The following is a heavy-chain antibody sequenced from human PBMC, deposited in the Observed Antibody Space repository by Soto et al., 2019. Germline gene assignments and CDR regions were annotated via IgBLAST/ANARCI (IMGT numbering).Heavy chain of an antibody. Sequence: PSETLSLTCAVSGDSINSKHWNWIRQPPGRGLEWIGYIYNSGTTKYNPSLKSRVTISVDTSKNHFSLKLGSVTAADTALYYCSRRAPDGFDPWGQGTPVTVSS. V-gene: IGHV4-4*08. J-gene: IGHJ5*02. CDR1: GDSINSKH. CDR2: IYNSGTT. CDR3: SRRAPDGFDP.